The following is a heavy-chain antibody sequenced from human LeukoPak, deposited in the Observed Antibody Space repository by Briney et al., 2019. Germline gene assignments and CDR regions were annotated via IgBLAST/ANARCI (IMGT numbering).Heavy chain of an antibody. CDR2: IYSDGST. CDR3: ARDPGYDYGYDY. V-gene: IGHV3-66*01. Sequence: GGSLRLSCAASGFTVSDNYMSWVRQAPGKGLEWVSAIYSDGSTYYADSVKGRFTISRDNSKNTVYLQMNSLRAEDTAVYYCARDPGYDYGYDYWGQGTLVTVSS. CDR1: GFTVSDNY. J-gene: IGHJ4*02. D-gene: IGHD5-18*01.